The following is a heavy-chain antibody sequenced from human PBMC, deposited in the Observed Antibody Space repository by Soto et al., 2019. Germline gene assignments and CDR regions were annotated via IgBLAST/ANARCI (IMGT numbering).Heavy chain of an antibody. CDR1: GFNFDNYG. CDR3: AKDRVGGTFYTPLGF. J-gene: IGHJ4*02. Sequence: GGSLRLSCQASGFNFDNYGMHWVRQAPGKGLEWVAVITYDGSNKYYADSVKGRFTISRDNSKNTLSLHLNTLKPGDTAVYHCAKDRVGGTFYTPLGFWGQGTLVTVSS. V-gene: IGHV3-30*18. D-gene: IGHD1-7*01. CDR2: ITYDGSNK.